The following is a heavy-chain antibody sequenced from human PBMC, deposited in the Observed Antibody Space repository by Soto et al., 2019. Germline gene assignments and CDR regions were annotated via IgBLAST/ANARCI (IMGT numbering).Heavy chain of an antibody. CDR3: ARADSSSFNAFDI. J-gene: IGHJ3*02. D-gene: IGHD6-13*01. CDR1: GYTFTGYY. V-gene: IGHV1-2*04. CDR2: INPNSGGT. Sequence: ASVKVSCKASGYTFTGYYMHWVRQAPGQGLERMGWINPNSGGTNYAQKFQGWVTMTRDTSISTAYMELSRLRSDDTAVYYCARADSSSFNAFDIWGQGTMVTVSS.